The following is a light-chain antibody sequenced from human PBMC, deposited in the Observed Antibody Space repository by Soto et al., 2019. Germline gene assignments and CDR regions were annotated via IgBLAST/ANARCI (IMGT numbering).Light chain of an antibody. CDR3: NSYTSSSSYV. V-gene: IGLV2-14*01. Sequence: QSALTQSASVSGSPGQSITISCTGTSSDVGGYKYVSWYQQHPGKAPKLLIYTVNNRPSGVSNRFSGSKSGNTASLTISGLQAEDEADYYCNSYTSSSSYVFGTGTKLTVL. CDR1: SSDVGGYKY. J-gene: IGLJ1*01. CDR2: TVN.